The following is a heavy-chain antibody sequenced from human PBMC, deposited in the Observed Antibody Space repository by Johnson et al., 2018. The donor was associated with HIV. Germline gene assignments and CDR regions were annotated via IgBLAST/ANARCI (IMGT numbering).Heavy chain of an antibody. Sequence: QMHLVESGGGVVQPGRSLRLSCAASGFTFSSYAMHWVRQAPGKGLEWVAVISYDGSNKYYADSVKGRFTISRDNSKNTVYLQMNSLRAEDTAVYYCAKAPLDLIGDPVSFDIWGQGTMVTVSS. D-gene: IGHD2-21*01. V-gene: IGHV3-30-3*01. J-gene: IGHJ3*02. CDR2: ISYDGSNK. CDR3: AKAPLDLIGDPVSFDI. CDR1: GFTFSSYA.